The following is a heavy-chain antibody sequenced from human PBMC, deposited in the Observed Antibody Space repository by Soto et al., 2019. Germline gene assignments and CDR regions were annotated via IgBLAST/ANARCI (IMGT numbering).Heavy chain of an antibody. D-gene: IGHD3-3*01. CDR1: GFTFSSYG. V-gene: IGHV3-33*01. CDR3: ASSGYDFWSGPGAFDI. Sequence: PGGALSLSCVASGFTFSSYGMHWVRQAPGKGLEWVAVIWYDGSNKYYADSVKGRFTISRDNSKNTLYLQMNSLRAEDTAVYYCASSGYDFWSGPGAFDIWGQGTMVTVSS. CDR2: IWYDGSNK. J-gene: IGHJ3*02.